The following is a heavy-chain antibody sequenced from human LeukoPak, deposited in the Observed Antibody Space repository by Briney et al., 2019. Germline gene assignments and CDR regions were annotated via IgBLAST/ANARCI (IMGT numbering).Heavy chain of an antibody. J-gene: IGHJ4*02. CDR3: ARGTPRNQLLLYHFDY. CDR1: GYTFTGYY. CDR2: INPNSGGT. Sequence: ASVKVSCKASGYTFTGYYMHCVRQAPGQGPEWMGWINPNSGGTNYAQKFQGWVTMTRDTSISTAYMELSRLRSDDTAVYYCARGTPRNQLLLYHFDYWGQGTLVTVSS. D-gene: IGHD2-2*02. V-gene: IGHV1-2*04.